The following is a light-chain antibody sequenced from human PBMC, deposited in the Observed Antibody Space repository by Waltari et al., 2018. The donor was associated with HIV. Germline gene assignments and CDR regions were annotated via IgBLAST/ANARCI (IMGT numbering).Light chain of an antibody. Sequence: DIQMTQPPSSVSASVGDRFTITCRASQGVSVWLDWYQRRPGKAPKLLIHKTSRLYSGVPSRFSGSGSGSEFTLTINNLQPEDLATYYCLQAHSFPLTFGPGTTVEI. CDR1: QGVSVW. CDR3: LQAHSFPLT. V-gene: IGKV1-12*01. CDR2: KTS. J-gene: IGKJ3*01.